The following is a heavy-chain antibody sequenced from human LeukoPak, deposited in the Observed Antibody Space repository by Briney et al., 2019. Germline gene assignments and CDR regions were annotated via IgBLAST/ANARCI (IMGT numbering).Heavy chain of an antibody. CDR2: ISGSGGST. D-gene: IGHD6-13*01. V-gene: IGHV3-23*01. CDR3: AKARKAENWFDP. J-gene: IGHJ5*02. CDR1: GFTFSSYA. Sequence: PGGSLRLSCAASGFTFSSYAMSWVRQAPGKGLEWVSAISGSGGSTYYADSVKGRFAISRDNSKNTLYLQMNSLRAEDTAVYYCAKARKAENWFDPWGQGTLVTVSS.